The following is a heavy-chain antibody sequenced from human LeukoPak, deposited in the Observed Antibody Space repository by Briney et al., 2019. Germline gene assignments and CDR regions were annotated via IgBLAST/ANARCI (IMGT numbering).Heavy chain of an antibody. D-gene: IGHD1-1*01. Sequence: LETLSLTCAVSGGSISSYYWSWIRQPPGKGLEWIGYIYYSGSTNYNPSLKSRVTISVDTSKNQFSLKLSSVTAADTAVYYCARAWAIRAYNNWFDPWGQGTLVTVSS. CDR1: GGSISSYY. V-gene: IGHV4-59*01. J-gene: IGHJ5*02. CDR2: IYYSGST. CDR3: ARAWAIRAYNNWFDP.